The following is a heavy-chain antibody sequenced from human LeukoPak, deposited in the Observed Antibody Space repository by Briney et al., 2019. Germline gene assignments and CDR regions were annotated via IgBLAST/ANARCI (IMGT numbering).Heavy chain of an antibody. V-gene: IGHV1-69*13. D-gene: IGHD3-10*01. CDR2: IIPIFGTA. Sequence: ASVKVSCKASGGTFSSYAISWVRQAPGQGLEWMGGIIPIFGTANYAQKFQGRVTITADESTSTAYMELSSLRSEDTAVYYCARDLPPMVRGVINVHNWFDPWGQGTLVTVSS. J-gene: IGHJ5*02. CDR1: GGTFSSYA. CDR3: ARDLPPMVRGVINVHNWFDP.